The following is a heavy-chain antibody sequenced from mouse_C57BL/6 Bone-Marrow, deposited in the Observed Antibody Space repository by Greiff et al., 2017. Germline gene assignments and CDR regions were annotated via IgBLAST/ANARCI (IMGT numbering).Heavy chain of an antibody. J-gene: IGHJ1*03. Sequence: QVTLKESGPGLLQSSQTLSLTCSFSGFSLSTSGMGVSWIRQPSGKGLEWLAHIYWDDDKRYNPSLKSRLTISKDTSRNQVFLKITSVDTADTATYYCARRDYYGSSLDVWGTGTTVTVSS. V-gene: IGHV8-12*01. CDR2: IYWDDDK. D-gene: IGHD1-1*01. CDR1: GFSLSTSGMG. CDR3: ARRDYYGSSLDV.